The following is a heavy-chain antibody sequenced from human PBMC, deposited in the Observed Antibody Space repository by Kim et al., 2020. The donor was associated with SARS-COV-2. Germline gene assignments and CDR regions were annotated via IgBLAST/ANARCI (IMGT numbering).Heavy chain of an antibody. CDR2: IYPGDSDT. D-gene: IGHD6-19*01. V-gene: IGHV5-51*01. J-gene: IGHJ6*02. Sequence: GESLKISCKGSGYSFTSYWIGWVRQMPGKGLEWMGIIYPGDSDTRYSPSFQGQVTISADKSISTAYLQWSSLKASDTAMYYCARHLEPGWLVHYYYGMDVWGQGTTVTVSS. CDR3: ARHLEPGWLVHYYYGMDV. CDR1: GYSFTSYW.